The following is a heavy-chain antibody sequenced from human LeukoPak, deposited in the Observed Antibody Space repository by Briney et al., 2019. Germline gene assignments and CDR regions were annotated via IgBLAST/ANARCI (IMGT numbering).Heavy chain of an antibody. Sequence: ASVKVSCKVSGHTLSELSIHWVRQAPGKGLEWSGTFDLGDGETITIERFQGRITMTEDTSTETAYMELSSLRSEDTALYYCTTGIRRGPAMSTPFDYWGQGTLVTVSS. V-gene: IGHV1-24*01. J-gene: IGHJ4*02. CDR3: TTGIRRGPAMSTPFDY. CDR2: FDLGDGET. CDR1: GHTLSELS. D-gene: IGHD2-2*01.